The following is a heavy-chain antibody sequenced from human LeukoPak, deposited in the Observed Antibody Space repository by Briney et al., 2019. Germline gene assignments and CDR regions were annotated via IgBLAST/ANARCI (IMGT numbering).Heavy chain of an antibody. D-gene: IGHD3-22*01. V-gene: IGHV1-69-2*01. CDR2: VDPEDGET. CDR1: GYTFTDYY. CDR3: ATGGAYYDSSGLDY. J-gene: IGHJ4*02. Sequence: ASVKISCKVSGYTFTDYYMHWVQQAPGKGLEWMGLVDPEDGETIYAEKFQGRVTITADTSTDTAYMELSSLRSEDTAVYYCATGGAYYDSSGLDYWGQGTLVTVSS.